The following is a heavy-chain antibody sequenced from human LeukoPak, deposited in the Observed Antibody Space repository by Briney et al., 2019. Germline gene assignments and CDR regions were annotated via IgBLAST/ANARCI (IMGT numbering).Heavy chain of an antibody. CDR3: ASYGNFNDY. CDR2: LYTGGNT. D-gene: IGHD1-7*01. V-gene: IGHV3-53*05. J-gene: IGHJ4*02. Sequence: PGGSLRLSCAVSGFTVTSTYMNWVRQAPGKGLEWVSVLYTGGNTYYADSVKGRFTISRDISKNTLYLQMNSLRPDDTAIYFCASYGNFNDYWSQGTLVTVSS. CDR1: GFTVTSTY.